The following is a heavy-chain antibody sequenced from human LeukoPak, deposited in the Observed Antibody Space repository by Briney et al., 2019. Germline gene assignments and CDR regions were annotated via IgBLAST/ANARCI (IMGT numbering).Heavy chain of an antibody. D-gene: IGHD1-26*01. Sequence: SETLSLTCTVSGGSISSGGYYWSWIRQPPGKGLEWIGYIYHSGSTYYNPSLKSRVTISVDRSKNQFSLKLSSVTAADTAVYYCARGVGATKEFDYWGQGTLVTVSS. CDR2: IYHSGST. V-gene: IGHV4-30-2*01. J-gene: IGHJ4*02. CDR1: GGSISSGGYY. CDR3: ARGVGATKEFDY.